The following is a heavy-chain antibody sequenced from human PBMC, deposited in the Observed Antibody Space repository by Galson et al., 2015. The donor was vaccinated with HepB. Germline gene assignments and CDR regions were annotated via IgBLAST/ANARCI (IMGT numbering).Heavy chain of an antibody. J-gene: IGHJ4*02. CDR2: ISSSSSYI. V-gene: IGHV3-21*01. CDR1: GFTFSSYS. D-gene: IGHD6-19*01. Sequence: SLRLSCAASGFTFSSYSMNWVRQAPGKGLEWVSSISSSSSYIYYADSVKGRFTISRDNAKNSLYLQMNSLRAEDTAVYYCARDRPRDSSGWCESCDYWGQGTLVTVSS. CDR3: ARDRPRDSSGWCESCDY.